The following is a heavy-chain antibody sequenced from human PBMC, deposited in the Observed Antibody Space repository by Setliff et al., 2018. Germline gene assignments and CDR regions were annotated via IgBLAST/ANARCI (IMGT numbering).Heavy chain of an antibody. D-gene: IGHD3-10*01. Sequence: PSETLSLTCDVFGGSFSGYFWAWIRQSPGKGLEWIGDVNDSGSANYKPSLKSRLTISRDTSKNQLSLNLSSVTAADTAVYYCARGRYYGSGSYSLWGQGTLGTVS. V-gene: IGHV4-34*01. CDR3: ARGRYYGSGSYSL. CDR2: VNDSGSA. J-gene: IGHJ4*02. CDR1: GGSFSGYF.